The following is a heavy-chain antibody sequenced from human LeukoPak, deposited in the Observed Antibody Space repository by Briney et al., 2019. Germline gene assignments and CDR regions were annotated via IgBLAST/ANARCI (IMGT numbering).Heavy chain of an antibody. CDR1: GGSFSGYY. J-gene: IGHJ5*02. CDR3: ARDMRRYCSSTSCPPSDP. V-gene: IGHV4-34*01. CDR2: INHSGST. D-gene: IGHD2-2*01. Sequence: PSVTLSLTCAVYGGSFSGYYWSWIRQPPGKGLEWIGEINHSGSTNYNPSLKSRVTISVDTSKNQFSLKLSSVTAADTAVYYCARDMRRYCSSTSCPPSDPWGQGTLVTVSS.